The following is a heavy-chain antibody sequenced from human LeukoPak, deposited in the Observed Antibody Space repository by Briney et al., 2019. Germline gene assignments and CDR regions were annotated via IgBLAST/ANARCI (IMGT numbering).Heavy chain of an antibody. CDR1: GFTFSSYA. CDR2: ISYDGSNK. V-gene: IGHV3-30*04. D-gene: IGHD5-12*01. Sequence: HPGGSLRLSCAASGFTFSSYAMHWVRQAPGKGLEWVAVISYDGSNKYYADSVKGRFTISRDNSKNTLYLQMNRLRAEDTAVYYCARDHRGYSGYDLYYYGMDVWGQGTTVTVSS. J-gene: IGHJ6*02. CDR3: ARDHRGYSGYDLYYYGMDV.